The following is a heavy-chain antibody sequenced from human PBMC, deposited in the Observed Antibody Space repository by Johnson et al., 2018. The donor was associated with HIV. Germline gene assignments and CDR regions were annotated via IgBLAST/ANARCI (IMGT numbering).Heavy chain of an antibody. CDR2: ISYDGSNK. CDR3: ARDNWNYNAFDI. V-gene: IGHV3-30-3*01. D-gene: IGHD1-7*01. Sequence: KGLEWVAVISYDGSNKYYADSVKGRFTISRDNSKNTLYLQMNSLRAEDTAVYYCARDNWNYNAFDIWGQGTMVTVSS. J-gene: IGHJ3*02.